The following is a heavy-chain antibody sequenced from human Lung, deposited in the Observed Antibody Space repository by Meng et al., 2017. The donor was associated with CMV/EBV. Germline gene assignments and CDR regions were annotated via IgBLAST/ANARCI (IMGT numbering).Heavy chain of an antibody. CDR3: ARDWAPHSSSGCYFDF. J-gene: IGHJ4*02. CDR1: FTFCDDY. Sequence: FTFCDDYSNWIHQAPGKGLEWISYISGGGDHMYYVGSVKGPFTISRDNAKNSLYLEMNSLRVDDTAVYYCARDWAPHSSSGCYFDFWGQGTLVTVSS. D-gene: IGHD6-13*01. CDR2: ISGGGDHM. V-gene: IGHV3-11*01.